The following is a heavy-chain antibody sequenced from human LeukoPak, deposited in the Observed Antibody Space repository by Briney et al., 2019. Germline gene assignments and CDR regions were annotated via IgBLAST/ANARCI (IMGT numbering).Heavy chain of an antibody. D-gene: IGHD1-1*01. CDR3: ARDLRTVQLERRQARGAFDI. J-gene: IGHJ3*02. Sequence: ASVKVSCKASGGTFSSYAISWVRQAPGQGLEWMGGIIPIFGTANYAQKFQGRVTITADKSTSTAYMELSSLRSEDTAVYYCARDLRTVQLERRQARGAFDIWGQGTMVTVSS. CDR1: GGTFSSYA. V-gene: IGHV1-69*06. CDR2: IIPIFGTA.